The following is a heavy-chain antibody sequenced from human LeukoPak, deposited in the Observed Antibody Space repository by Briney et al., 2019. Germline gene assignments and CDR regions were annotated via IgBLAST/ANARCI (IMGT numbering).Heavy chain of an antibody. CDR1: GGTFSSYA. CDR3: AREGELLYFDY. CDR2: IIPIFGTA. J-gene: IGHJ4*02. Sequence: GASVKVSCKASGGTFSSYAISWVRQAPGQGLEWMGGIIPIFGTANYAQKFQGRVTITADESTSTAYVELSSLRSEDTAVYYCAREGELLYFDYWGQGTLVTVSS. D-gene: IGHD3-10*01. V-gene: IGHV1-69*13.